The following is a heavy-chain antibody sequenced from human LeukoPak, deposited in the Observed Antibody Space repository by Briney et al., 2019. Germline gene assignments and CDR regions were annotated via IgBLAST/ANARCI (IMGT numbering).Heavy chain of an antibody. CDR3: AKKSGNLYYFDY. Sequence: GGSLRLSCAASGFTFSSYAMSWVRQAPGKGLEWVSAIGGSGVSTYYADSVKGRFTISRDDSKNTLSLQMNSLRAEDTAVYYCAKKSGNLYYFDYWGQGTLVTVSS. CDR1: GFTFSSYA. V-gene: IGHV3-23*01. D-gene: IGHD1-14*01. CDR2: IGGSGVST. J-gene: IGHJ4*02.